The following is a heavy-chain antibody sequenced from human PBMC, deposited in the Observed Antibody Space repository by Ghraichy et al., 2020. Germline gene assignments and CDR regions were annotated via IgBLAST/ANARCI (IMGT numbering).Heavy chain of an antibody. CDR2: INHSGST. CDR3: ARGDYGSEFDY. V-gene: IGHV4-34*01. CDR1: GGSFSGYY. Sequence: LSLTCAVYGGSFSGYYWSWIRQPPGKGLEWIGEINHSGSTNYNPSLKSRVTISVDTSKNQFSLKLSSVTAADTAVYYCARGDYGSEFDYLGQGTLVTVSS. D-gene: IGHD3-10*01. J-gene: IGHJ4*02.